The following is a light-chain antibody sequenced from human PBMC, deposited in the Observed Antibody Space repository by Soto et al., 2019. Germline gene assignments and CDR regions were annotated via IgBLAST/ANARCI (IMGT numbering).Light chain of an antibody. V-gene: IGKV3-11*01. J-gene: IGKJ4*01. CDR3: QHRSNWLA. CDR1: QSVSSY. Sequence: EIVLTQSPATLSLSPGERATLSCRASQSVSSYLAWYQQKPGQAPRLLIYDASNRATGIPARFSGSGSGTDFPLTITSLEPEYFAVYYCQHRSNWLAFGGGTKVEIK. CDR2: DAS.